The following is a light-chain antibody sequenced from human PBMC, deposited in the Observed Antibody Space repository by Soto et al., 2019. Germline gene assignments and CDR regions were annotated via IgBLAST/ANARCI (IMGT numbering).Light chain of an antibody. J-gene: IGKJ4*01. V-gene: IGKV1-39*01. Sequence: DIQMTQSPSSLSASVGDRVTVTCRASQSIRGYLNRYQQKPGEAPKLLIYAASSLHSGVPSRFSGSGSGTDFTLTISSLHPEDFATYSCQQTYRTPLTIGGGTKVEIK. CDR3: QQTYRTPLT. CDR1: QSIRGY. CDR2: AAS.